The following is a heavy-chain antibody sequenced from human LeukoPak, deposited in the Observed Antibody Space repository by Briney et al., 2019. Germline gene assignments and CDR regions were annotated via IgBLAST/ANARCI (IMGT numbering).Heavy chain of an antibody. V-gene: IGHV3-23*01. Sequence: GGSLRLSCAASGFILRAYDLLWVRQAPGKGLDWVSIINGGGDIMMYEDSVKGGFTISRDNSKNTFYLQMNSLRVEDTAVYYCAMRDRGYGLDIWGRGTMVTVSS. D-gene: IGHD3-10*01. CDR2: INGGGDIM. CDR1: GFILRAYD. CDR3: AMRDRGYGLDI. J-gene: IGHJ3*02.